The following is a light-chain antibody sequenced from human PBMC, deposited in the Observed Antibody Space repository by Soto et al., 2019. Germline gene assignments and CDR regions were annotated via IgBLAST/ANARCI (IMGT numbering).Light chain of an antibody. Sequence: QSVLTQPASVSGSPGQSITISCTGTSSDVGGYNYVSWYQQHPGKAPKLMIYDVSIRPSGVSNRFSGSKSGNTASLTISGLQAEDEADYYCSSYTSSSAPYVFVTGTKVTVL. V-gene: IGLV2-14*01. CDR3: SSYTSSSAPYV. J-gene: IGLJ1*01. CDR1: SSDVGGYNY. CDR2: DVS.